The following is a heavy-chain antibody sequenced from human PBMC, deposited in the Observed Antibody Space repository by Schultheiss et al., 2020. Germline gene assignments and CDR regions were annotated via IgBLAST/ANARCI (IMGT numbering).Heavy chain of an antibody. V-gene: IGHV3-30*04. CDR1: GFTFSSYA. CDR3: AKGVIKDDILTGYYTAGY. D-gene: IGHD3-9*01. CDR2: ISYDGSNK. Sequence: GGSLRLSCAASGFTFSSYAMHWVRQAPGKGLEWVAVISYDGSNKYYADSVKGRFTISRDNSKNTLYLQMNSLRAEDTAVYYCAKGVIKDDILTGYYTAGYWGQGTLVTVSS. J-gene: IGHJ4*02.